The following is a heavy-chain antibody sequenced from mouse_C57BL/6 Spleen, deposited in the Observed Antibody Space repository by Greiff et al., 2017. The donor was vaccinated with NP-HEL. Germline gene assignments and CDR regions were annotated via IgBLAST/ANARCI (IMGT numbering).Heavy chain of an antibody. V-gene: IGHV1-82*01. J-gene: IGHJ2*01. CDR3: ARIYYDYDY. D-gene: IGHD2-4*01. CDR1: GYAFSSSW. Sequence: VHLVESGPELVKPGASVKISCKASGYAFSSSWMNWVKQRPGKGLEWIGRIYPGDGDTNYNGKFKGKATLTADKSSSTAYMQLSSLTSEDSAVYFCARIYYDYDYWGQGTTLTVSS. CDR2: IYPGDGDT.